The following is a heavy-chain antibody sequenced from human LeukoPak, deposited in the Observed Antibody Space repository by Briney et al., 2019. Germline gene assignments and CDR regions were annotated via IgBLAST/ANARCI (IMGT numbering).Heavy chain of an antibody. CDR3: VRVRVYEPYGMDV. Sequence: PGGSLGLSCAASGFTVSSNYMNWVRQAPGKGLEWVSIIYSGGSTFYGDSVKGRFTISRDNPKNTVYLQMNSLRAEDTAVYYCVRVRVYEPYGMDVWGQGTTVTVSS. V-gene: IGHV3-53*01. CDR1: GFTVSSNY. J-gene: IGHJ6*02. CDR2: IYSGGST. D-gene: IGHD5/OR15-5a*01.